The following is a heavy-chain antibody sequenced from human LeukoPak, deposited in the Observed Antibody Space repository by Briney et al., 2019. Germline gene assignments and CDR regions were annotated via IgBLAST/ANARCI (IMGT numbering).Heavy chain of an antibody. D-gene: IGHD1-1*01. J-gene: IGHJ4*02. V-gene: IGHV1-69*10. CDR2: IIPILGIA. CDR3: ARDPSVGRPYYFDY. Sequence: SVKVSCKASGGTFSSYAISWVRQAPGQGLEWMGGIIPILGIANYAQKFQGRVTITADKSTSTAYMELSSLRSEDTAVYYCARDPSVGRPYYFDYWGQGTLVAVSS. CDR1: GGTFSSYA.